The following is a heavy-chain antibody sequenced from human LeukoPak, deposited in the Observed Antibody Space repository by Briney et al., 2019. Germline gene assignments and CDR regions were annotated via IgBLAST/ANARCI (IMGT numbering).Heavy chain of an antibody. V-gene: IGHV3-48*01. J-gene: IGHJ6*04. CDR3: AELGITMIGGV. D-gene: IGHD3-10*02. CDR2: ISSSSSTI. CDR1: GFTFSSYS. Sequence: GGSLRLSCAASGFTFSSYSMNWVRQAPGKGLEWVSYISSSSSTIYYADSVKGRFTIPRDNAKNSLYLQMNSLRAEDTAVYYCAELGITMIGGVWGKGTTVTISS.